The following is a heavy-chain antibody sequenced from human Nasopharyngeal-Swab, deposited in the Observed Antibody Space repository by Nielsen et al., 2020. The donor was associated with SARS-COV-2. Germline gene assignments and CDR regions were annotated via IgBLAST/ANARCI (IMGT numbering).Heavy chain of an antibody. V-gene: IGHV4-34*01. CDR3: ARVGIAAAGGLPNGY. Sequence: WIRQPPGKGLEWIGEINHSGSTNYNPSLKSRVTISVDTSKNQFSLKLSSVTAADTAVYYCARVGIAAAGGLPNGYWGQGTLVTVSS. CDR2: INHSGST. D-gene: IGHD6-13*01. J-gene: IGHJ4*02.